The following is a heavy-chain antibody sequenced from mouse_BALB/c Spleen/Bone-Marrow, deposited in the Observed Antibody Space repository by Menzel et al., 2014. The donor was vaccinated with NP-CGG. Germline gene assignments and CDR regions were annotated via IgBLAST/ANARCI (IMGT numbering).Heavy chain of an antibody. CDR2: INPYNDGT. J-gene: IGHJ4*01. CDR3: AREEGYYGMDY. V-gene: IGHV1-14*01. CDR1: GYTFTSYV. Sequence: VQLQQSGPELVKPGASVKMSCKASGYTFTSYVLHWVKQKPGQGLEWIGYINPYNDGTKSNEKFKGKATLTSDKSSSTAYMELSSLTSEDSAVYYCAREEGYYGMDYWGQGTSVTVSS.